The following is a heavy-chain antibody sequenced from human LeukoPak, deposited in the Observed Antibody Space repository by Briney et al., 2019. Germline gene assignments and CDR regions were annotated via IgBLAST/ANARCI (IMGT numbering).Heavy chain of an antibody. J-gene: IGHJ3*01. D-gene: IGHD6-19*01. V-gene: IGHV3-21*01. CDR2: ISYSSSHI. CDR3: ASGIAVAGTLATFDL. CDR1: GFIFSDYS. Sequence: GGSLRLSCAASGFIFSDYSMHWVRHAPGKGLEWVSSISYSSSHIYYADSVKGRFTISRDNAKNSLYLQMNSLRAEDTAVYYCASGIAVAGTLATFDLWGQGTMVTVSS.